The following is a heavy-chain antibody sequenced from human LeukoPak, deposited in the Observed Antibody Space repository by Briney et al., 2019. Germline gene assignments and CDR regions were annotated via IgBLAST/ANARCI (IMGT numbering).Heavy chain of an antibody. CDR2: ISGGSASI. J-gene: IGHJ5*02. CDR1: GFTFTSYG. D-gene: IGHD5-24*01. CDR3: AKRWDWFDP. V-gene: IGHV3-23*01. Sequence: GGSLRLSCAASGFTFTSYGMSWVRQAPGKGLEWVSSISGGSASIHYADSVKGRFTISRDNSKNTLYLQMNSLRAEDTAVYYCAKRWDWFDPWGQGTLVTVSS.